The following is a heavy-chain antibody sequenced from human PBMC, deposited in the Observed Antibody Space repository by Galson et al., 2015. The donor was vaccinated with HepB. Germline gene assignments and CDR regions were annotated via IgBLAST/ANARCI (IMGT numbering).Heavy chain of an antibody. J-gene: IGHJ4*02. D-gene: IGHD2-2*01. CDR1: GFTFSSYA. Sequence: SLRLSCAASGFTFSSYAMHWVRQAPGKGLEWVAVISYDGSNKYYADSVKGRFTISRDNSKNTLYLQMNSLRAEDTAVYYCASYQSRWGQGTLVTVSS. V-gene: IGHV3-30*04. CDR3: ASYQSR. CDR2: ISYDGSNK.